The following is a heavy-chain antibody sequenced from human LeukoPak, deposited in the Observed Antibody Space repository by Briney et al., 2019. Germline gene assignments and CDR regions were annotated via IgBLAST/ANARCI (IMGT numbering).Heavy chain of an antibody. Sequence: TPSETLSLTCTVSGGSISSSSYYWGWIRQPPGKGLEWIGSIYYSGSTYYNPSLKSRVTISVDTSKNQFSLKLSSVTAADTAVYYCANYDSGRGCFDPWGQGTLVTVSS. CDR1: GGSISSSSYY. J-gene: IGHJ5*02. V-gene: IGHV4-39*07. D-gene: IGHD3-10*01. CDR2: IYYSGST. CDR3: ANYDSGRGCFDP.